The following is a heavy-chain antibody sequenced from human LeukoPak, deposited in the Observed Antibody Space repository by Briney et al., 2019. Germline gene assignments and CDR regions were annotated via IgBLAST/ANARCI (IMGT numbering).Heavy chain of an antibody. CDR2: IYYSGST. CDR3: ARGPGGYSYGYYFDY. V-gene: IGHV4-59*01. Sequence: SETLSLTCTASGGSISSYYWSWIRQPPGKGLEWIGYIYYSGSTNYNPSLKSRVTISVDTSKNQFSLKLSSVTAADTAVYYCARGPGGYSYGYYFDYWGQGTLVTVSS. J-gene: IGHJ4*02. CDR1: GGSISSYY. D-gene: IGHD5-18*01.